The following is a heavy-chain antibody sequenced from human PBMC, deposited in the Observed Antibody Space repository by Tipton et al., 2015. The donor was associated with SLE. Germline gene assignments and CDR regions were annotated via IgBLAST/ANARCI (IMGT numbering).Heavy chain of an antibody. Sequence: LSLTCTVSGGSISTYYWSWIRQPPGKGLEWIGYVHNSGSSNYNPSLKSRVTFSVDTSKNQVSLKLTSVTAADTAPYYCVRYMTKVTPYNYYGLDVWGQGTTVIVSS. J-gene: IGHJ6*02. CDR3: VRYMTKVTPYNYYGLDV. CDR1: GGSISTYY. CDR2: VHNSGSS. V-gene: IGHV4-59*08. D-gene: IGHD4-17*01.